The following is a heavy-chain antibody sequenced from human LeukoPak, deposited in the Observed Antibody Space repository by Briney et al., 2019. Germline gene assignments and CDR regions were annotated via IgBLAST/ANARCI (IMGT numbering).Heavy chain of an antibody. D-gene: IGHD6-13*01. CDR2: IYYSGST. CDR1: GGSISTSSYY. CDR3: ARVGSSWPRSGYYYYMGV. J-gene: IGHJ6*03. Sequence: SETLSLTCTVSGGSISTSSYYWGWIRQFPGKGLEWIVYIYYSGSTNYNPSLKSRVTISVDTSKNQFSLKLSSVTAADTAVYYCARVGSSWPRSGYYYYMGVWGKGTTVTVSS. V-gene: IGHV4-61*05.